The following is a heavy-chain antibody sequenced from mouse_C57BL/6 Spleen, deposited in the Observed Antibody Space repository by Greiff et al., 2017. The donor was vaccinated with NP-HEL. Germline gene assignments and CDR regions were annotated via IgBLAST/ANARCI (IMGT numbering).Heavy chain of an antibody. CDR3: ARTDYSNFFDY. J-gene: IGHJ2*01. D-gene: IGHD2-5*01. CDR2: IYPGDGAT. Sequence: VQLQQSGPELVKPGASVKISCKASGYAFSSSWMNWVKQRPGKGLEWIGRIYPGDGATNYNGKFKGKATLTADKSSSTAYMQLSSLTSEDSAVYFCARTDYSNFFDYWGQGTTLTVSS. V-gene: IGHV1-82*01. CDR1: GYAFSSSW.